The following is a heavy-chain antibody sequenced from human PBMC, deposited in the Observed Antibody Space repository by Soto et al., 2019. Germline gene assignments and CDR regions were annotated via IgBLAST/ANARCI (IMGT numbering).Heavy chain of an antibody. CDR1: QYTFTNYY. CDR3: ATSSNWSPLLDY. CDR2: INNGGGT. D-gene: IGHD4-4*01. Sequence: ASVKVSCKASQYTFTNYYLHWVRQAPGQRPEWMGWINNGGGTIYAQKFQGRLTMTRDTSITTAYMELSRLSSDDTAFYYCATSSNWSPLLDYWGQGTLVTVSS. V-gene: IGHV1-2*02. J-gene: IGHJ4*02.